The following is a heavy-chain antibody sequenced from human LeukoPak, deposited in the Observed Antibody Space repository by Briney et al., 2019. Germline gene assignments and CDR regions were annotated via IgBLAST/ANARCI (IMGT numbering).Heavy chain of an antibody. CDR3: ASHMITFGGVAYGMDV. Sequence: SETLSLTCAVYGGSFSGYYWSWIRQPPGKGLEWIGEINHSGSTNYNPSLKSRVTISVDTSKNQFSLKLSSVTAADTAVYYCASHMITFGGVAYGMDVWGQGTTVTVSS. CDR2: INHSGST. CDR1: GGSFSGYY. V-gene: IGHV4-34*01. J-gene: IGHJ6*02. D-gene: IGHD3-16*01.